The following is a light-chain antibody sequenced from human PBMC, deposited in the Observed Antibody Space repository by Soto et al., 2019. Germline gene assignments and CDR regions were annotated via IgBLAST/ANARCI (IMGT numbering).Light chain of an antibody. CDR1: SREVGGYNY. Sequence: QSVLTQPASLSGSPWQSITVSCTGNSREVGGYNYFSWYQQHPGKAPRLMIYDVTNRPSGVSNRFSCSKSGNTASLTISGLQAEDEADYYCSSYRRGSTYVFGTGTKVTVL. CDR3: SSYRRGSTYV. CDR2: DVT. V-gene: IGLV2-14*01. J-gene: IGLJ1*01.